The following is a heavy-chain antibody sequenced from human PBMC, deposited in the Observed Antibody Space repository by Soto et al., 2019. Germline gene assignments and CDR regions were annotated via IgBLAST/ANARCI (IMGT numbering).Heavy chain of an antibody. CDR3: ARWHCSSPSCWAGGFHY. CDR2: IFSNDEK. CDR1: GFSLSSPRMG. J-gene: IGHJ4*02. D-gene: IGHD2-2*01. V-gene: IGHV2-26*01. Sequence: SGPTLVNPTETLTLTCTVSGFSLSSPRMGVSWTRQPPGKALEWLAHIFSNDEKSYSISLKSRLTISKDTSKSQVVLIMTNMDPVDTDTYYCARWHCSSPSCWAGGFHYWGQGTLVTVSS.